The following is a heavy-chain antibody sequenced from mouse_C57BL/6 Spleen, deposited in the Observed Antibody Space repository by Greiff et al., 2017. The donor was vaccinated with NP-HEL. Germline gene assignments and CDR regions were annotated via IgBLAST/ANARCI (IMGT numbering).Heavy chain of an antibody. J-gene: IGHJ4*01. CDR3: ARSDGSSYENYAMDY. CDR1: GYTFTSYW. Sequence: QVQLQQPGAELVRPGSSVKLSCKASGYTFTSYWMDWVKQRPGQGLEWIGNIYPSDSETHYNQKFKDKATLTVDKSSSTAYMQLSSLTSEDSAVYYCARSDGSSYENYAMDYWGQGTSVTVSS. D-gene: IGHD1-1*01. V-gene: IGHV1-61*01. CDR2: IYPSDSET.